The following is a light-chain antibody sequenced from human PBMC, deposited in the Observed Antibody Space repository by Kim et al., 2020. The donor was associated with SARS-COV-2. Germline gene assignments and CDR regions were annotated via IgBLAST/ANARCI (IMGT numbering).Light chain of an antibody. J-gene: IGKJ2*01. CDR2: WAS. CDR3: QQYDSSPYT. CDR1: QSVLYSSTNKNY. Sequence: DIVMTQSPDSLAVSLGERATINCKSSQSVLYSSTNKNYLAWYQQKPGQPPKLLIYWASTRESGVPDRFSGSGSGTDLTLTISSLQAEDVAVYYCQQYDSSPYTFGQGTKLEI. V-gene: IGKV4-1*01.